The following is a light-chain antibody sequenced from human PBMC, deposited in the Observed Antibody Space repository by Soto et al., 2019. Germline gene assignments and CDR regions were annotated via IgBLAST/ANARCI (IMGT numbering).Light chain of an antibody. CDR1: STDIGGYNF. CDR2: EVT. V-gene: IGLV2-8*01. Sequence: QSALTQPPSASGSPGQSVTISCTGTSTDIGGYNFVSWYQQHPGKAPKLIIYEVTQRPSGVPDRFSGSKFGNTASLTVSGLQAEDEADYHCCSYAGSHTPWVFGGGTQLTVL. J-gene: IGLJ3*02. CDR3: CSYAGSHTPWV.